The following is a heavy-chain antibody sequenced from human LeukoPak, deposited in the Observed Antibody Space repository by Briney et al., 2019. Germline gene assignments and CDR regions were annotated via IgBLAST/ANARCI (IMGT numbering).Heavy chain of an antibody. CDR3: ARSCIAARRCNWFDP. D-gene: IGHD6-6*01. CDR1: GFTFSSYA. J-gene: IGHJ5*02. Sequence: PGGSLRLSCAASGFTFSSYAMHWVRQAPGKGLEWVAVISYDGSNKYYADSVKGRFTISRDNSKNTLYLQMNSLRAEDTAVYYCARSCIAARRCNWFDPWGQGTLVTVSS. CDR2: ISYDGSNK. V-gene: IGHV3-30*04.